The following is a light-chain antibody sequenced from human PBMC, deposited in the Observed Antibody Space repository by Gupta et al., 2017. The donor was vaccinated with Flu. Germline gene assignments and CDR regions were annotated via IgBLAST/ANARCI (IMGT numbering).Light chain of an antibody. V-gene: IGKV3-20*01. CDR2: RSR. J-gene: IGKJ1*01. Sequence: GTLSLSPGPRATLSCVVIQRTGSGNIAWYPQKPCQIPRLLIHRSRCTATDIPERFSSSGSATQFTLTIIRLRPAAFAVYYCQQYCGSPPTFGQGTKVEIK. CDR3: QQYCGSPPT. CDR1: QRTGSGN.